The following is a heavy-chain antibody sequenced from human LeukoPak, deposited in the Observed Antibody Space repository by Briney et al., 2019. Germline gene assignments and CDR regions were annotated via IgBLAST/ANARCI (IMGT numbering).Heavy chain of an antibody. V-gene: IGHV4-4*09. J-gene: IGHJ5*02. CDR1: GVSISSYY. Sequence: SETLSLTCTVSGVSISSYYWSWIRQPPGKGLEWIGYIYTSGSTNYNPSLKSRVTISVDTSKNQFSLRLSSVTAADTAVYYCAKAQSAYSYGHGNGFDPWGQGTLVTVSS. CDR2: IYTSGST. CDR3: AKAQSAYSYGHGNGFDP. D-gene: IGHD5-18*01.